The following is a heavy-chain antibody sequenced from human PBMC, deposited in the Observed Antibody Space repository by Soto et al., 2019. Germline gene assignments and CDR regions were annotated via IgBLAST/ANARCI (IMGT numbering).Heavy chain of an antibody. CDR1: GFTFSNYA. D-gene: IGHD1-26*01. CDR3: AKQQMGVIRALDY. CDR2: IRETGNT. J-gene: IGHJ4*02. V-gene: IGHV3-23*01. Sequence: EVQILQSGGGLEQPGGSLRLSCAASGFTFSNYAMSWIRQAQGKGLEWVSTIRETGNTYYADSVRGRFATSRDNSENTLYLQMSSLRAEDTAVYYCAKQQMGVIRALDYWGQGTLVTVSS.